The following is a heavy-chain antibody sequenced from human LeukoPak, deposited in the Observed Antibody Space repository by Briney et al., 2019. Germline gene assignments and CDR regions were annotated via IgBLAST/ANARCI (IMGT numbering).Heavy chain of an antibody. CDR3: ARAMNSWFLLDLDY. CDR1: GYTFTAYY. D-gene: IGHD3-22*01. J-gene: IGHJ4*02. CDR2: IHPNSGDT. Sequence: ASVTVSCQASGYTFTAYYIHWVRPPPGQGLEWMGWIHPNSGDTKYVDKFQGRLTMTRHTSFHTPSIAPSSLRSDDTAMYYCARAMNSWFLLDLDYWGQGNLVTVSS. V-gene: IGHV1-2*02.